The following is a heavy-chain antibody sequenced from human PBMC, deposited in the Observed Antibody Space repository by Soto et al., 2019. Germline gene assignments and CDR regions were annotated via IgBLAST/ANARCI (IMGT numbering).Heavy chain of an antibody. J-gene: IGHJ3*02. CDR3: AKDQVLRYFDWLPSGAFDI. V-gene: IGHV3-23*01. Sequence: GSLRLSCAASGFTLSSYAMSWVRQAPGKGLEWVSAISGSGGSTYYADSVKGRFTISRDNSKNTLYLQMNSLRAEDTAVYYCAKDQVLRYFDWLPSGAFDIWGQGTMVTVSS. D-gene: IGHD3-9*01. CDR2: ISGSGGST. CDR1: GFTLSSYA.